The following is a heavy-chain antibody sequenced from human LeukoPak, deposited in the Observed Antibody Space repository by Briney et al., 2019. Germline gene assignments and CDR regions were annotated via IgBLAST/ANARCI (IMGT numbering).Heavy chain of an antibody. CDR3: ARAFRSGGYADY. Sequence: PGGSLRLSCAASGFTFSSYDMHWVRQATGKGLERVSAIGTAGDTYYPGSVKGRFTISRENAKNSLYLQMNSLRAGDTAVYYCARAFRSGGYADYWGQGTLVTVSS. V-gene: IGHV3-13*01. CDR1: GFTFSSYD. D-gene: IGHD3-16*01. J-gene: IGHJ4*02. CDR2: IGTAGDT.